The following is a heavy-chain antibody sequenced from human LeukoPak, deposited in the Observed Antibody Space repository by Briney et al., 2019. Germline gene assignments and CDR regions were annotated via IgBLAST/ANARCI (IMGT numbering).Heavy chain of an antibody. V-gene: IGHV4-59*01. J-gene: IGHJ5*02. CDR3: ARSIRSWFDP. Sequence: SETLSLTCTVSGGSISSYYWSWIRQPPGEGLEWIGYIYYSGSTNYNPSLKSRVTISVDTSKNQFSLKLSSVTAADTAVYYCARSIRSWFDPWGQGTLVTVSS. CDR2: IYYSGST. D-gene: IGHD6-6*01. CDR1: GGSISSYY.